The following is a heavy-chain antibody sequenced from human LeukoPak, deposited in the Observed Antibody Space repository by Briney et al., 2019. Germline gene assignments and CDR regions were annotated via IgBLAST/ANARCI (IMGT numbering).Heavy chain of an antibody. V-gene: IGHV4-59*01. CDR3: ARLNLYSNYVPYFDY. CDR1: GFTFSSYA. D-gene: IGHD4-11*01. CDR2: IYYSGST. J-gene: IGHJ4*02. Sequence: GSLRLSCAASGFTFSSYAMSWVRQAPGKGLEWIGYIYYSGSTNYNPSLKSRVTISIDTSKNQFSLKLSSVTAADTAVYYCARLNLYSNYVPYFDYWGQGTLVTVSS.